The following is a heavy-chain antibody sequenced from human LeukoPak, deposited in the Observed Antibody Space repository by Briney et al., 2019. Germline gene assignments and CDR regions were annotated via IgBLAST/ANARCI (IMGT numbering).Heavy chain of an antibody. CDR1: GFTFSSYW. V-gene: IGHV3-7*03. J-gene: IGHJ3*02. CDR2: IKQDGSEK. D-gene: IGHD3-3*01. Sequence: PGGSLRLSCAASGFTFSSYWMSWVRQAPGKGLEWVANIKQDGSEKYYVDSVKGRFTISRDNAKNSLYLQINSLRAEDTAVYYCSKDLSGSTIIGVPPTRSGAFDIWGQGTMVTVSS. CDR3: SKDLSGSTIIGVPPTRSGAFDI.